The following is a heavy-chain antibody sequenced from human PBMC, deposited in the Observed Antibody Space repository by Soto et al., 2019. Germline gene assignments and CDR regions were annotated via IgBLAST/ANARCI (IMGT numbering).Heavy chain of an antibody. J-gene: IGHJ4*02. Sequence: QLQMQESGPGLVKPSETLSLTCTVSGGSISSSSYYWGWIRQPPGKWLEWIGSIYYSGSTYYNPSLKSRVAISVDTSKNQFSLKLSSVTAADTAVYYCARRHYYGSGSYHPFDYWGQRTLVTVSS. D-gene: IGHD3-10*01. CDR3: ARRHYYGSGSYHPFDY. V-gene: IGHV4-39*01. CDR1: GGSISSSSYY. CDR2: IYYSGST.